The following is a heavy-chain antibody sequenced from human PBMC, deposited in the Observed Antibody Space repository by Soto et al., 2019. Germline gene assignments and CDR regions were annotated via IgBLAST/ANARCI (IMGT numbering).Heavy chain of an antibody. CDR1: GGSVSSYY. CDR3: ARHIYPSGSSGLNGTDV. Sequence: SETLSLTCTVSGGSVSSYYWSWIRQPPGKGLEWIGYIYYSGSTNYNPSLKSRVTISVDTSKNQFSLKLSSVTAADTAVYYCARHIYPSGSSGLNGTDVWGQGPTVTVSS. J-gene: IGHJ6*02. V-gene: IGHV4-59*02. CDR2: IYYSGST. D-gene: IGHD6-19*01.